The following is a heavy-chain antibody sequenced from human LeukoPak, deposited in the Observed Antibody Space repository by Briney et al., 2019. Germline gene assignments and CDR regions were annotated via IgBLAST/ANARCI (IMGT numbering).Heavy chain of an antibody. CDR2: IYPGDSDT. Sequence: GESLKISCNGSGYSFTSYWIGWVRQMPGKGLEWMGIIYPGDSDTRYSPSFQGQVTISADKSISTAYLQWSSLKASDTAMYYCARQPADRGDWFDPWGQGTLVTVSS. CDR1: GYSFTSYW. D-gene: IGHD2-15*01. CDR3: ARQPADRGDWFDP. V-gene: IGHV5-51*01. J-gene: IGHJ5*02.